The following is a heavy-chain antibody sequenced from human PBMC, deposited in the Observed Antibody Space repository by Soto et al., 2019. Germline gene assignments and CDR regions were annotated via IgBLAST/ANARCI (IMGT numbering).Heavy chain of an antibody. Sequence: SVKVSCKASGGTFSSYAISWVRQAPGQGLEWMGGIIPIFGTANYAQKFQGRVTITADESTSTAYMELSSLRSEDTAVYYCASSDIVVVVAATGTLDYRGQGTLVTVS. D-gene: IGHD2-15*01. CDR1: GGTFSSYA. CDR2: IIPIFGTA. V-gene: IGHV1-69*13. J-gene: IGHJ4*02. CDR3: ASSDIVVVVAATGTLDY.